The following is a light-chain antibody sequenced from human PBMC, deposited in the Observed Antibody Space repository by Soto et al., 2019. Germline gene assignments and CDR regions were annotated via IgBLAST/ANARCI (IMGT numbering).Light chain of an antibody. Sequence: SVLTQPASVSGSPGQSITISCTGTSSDVGGYNYVSWYQQHPGKAPKLMIYDVSNRPSGVSNRFSGSKSGNTASLTISGLQAEDEADYYCSSYTSSYVFGTGTKLTVL. CDR3: SSYTSSYV. CDR2: DVS. CDR1: SSDVGGYNY. V-gene: IGLV2-14*01. J-gene: IGLJ1*01.